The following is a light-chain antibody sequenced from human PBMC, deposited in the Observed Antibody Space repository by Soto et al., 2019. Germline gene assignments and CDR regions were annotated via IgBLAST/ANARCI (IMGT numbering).Light chain of an antibody. CDR2: AAS. V-gene: IGKV3-15*01. Sequence: RVMTQSPDTLSVSPGERATLSCRASKSVTSNLAWYQQKPGQAPRLLVYAASTRANDIPARFRGSGSETDFTLTISGLQSEDFAVYFCQQYHNWPWTFGQGTRVEIK. J-gene: IGKJ1*01. CDR3: QQYHNWPWT. CDR1: KSVTSN.